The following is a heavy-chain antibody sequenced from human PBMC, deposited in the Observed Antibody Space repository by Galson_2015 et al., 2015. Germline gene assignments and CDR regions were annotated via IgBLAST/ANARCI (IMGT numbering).Heavy chain of an antibody. D-gene: IGHD3-10*01. CDR1: GGSISSSNW. CDR3: ARLKADYGSGKGTFDP. Sequence: SEPLSLTCAVSGGSISSSNWWSWVRQPPGKGLEWIGEIYHSGSTIYNPSLKSRVTISEDTSKNQFSLKLSPVTAADTAVYYCARLKADYGSGKGTFDPWGQGTLVTVSS. V-gene: IGHV4-4*02. J-gene: IGHJ5*02. CDR2: IYHSGST.